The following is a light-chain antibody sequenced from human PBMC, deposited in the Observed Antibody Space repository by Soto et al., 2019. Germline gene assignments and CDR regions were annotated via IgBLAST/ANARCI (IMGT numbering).Light chain of an antibody. V-gene: IGKV3-11*01. J-gene: IGKJ4*01. CDR1: QSASSY. Sequence: EIVLTQSPATLSLSPGERATLSCRASQSASSYLAWYQQKPGQAPRLLIYDASDRATGIPARFSGSGSGTAFTLPISGLEPEDFALYYCQQRYNWPLTFGGGTKVDIK. CDR2: DAS. CDR3: QQRYNWPLT.